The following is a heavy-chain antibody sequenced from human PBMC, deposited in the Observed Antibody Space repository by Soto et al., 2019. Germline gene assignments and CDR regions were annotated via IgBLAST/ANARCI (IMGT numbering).Heavy chain of an antibody. J-gene: IGHJ6*02. Sequence: EVQLVESGGGLVQPGGSLRLSCAAAGFAFDSHWMHWVRQAPGKGLVWGSRINGDGSSTFYADSVKGRFTISRDNARNTVYLQMNSLRAEDTAVYYCARGIQWRYGMDVWGQGTTVTVSS. CDR2: INGDGSST. CDR1: GFAFDSHW. V-gene: IGHV3-74*01. CDR3: ARGIQWRYGMDV. D-gene: IGHD5-12*01.